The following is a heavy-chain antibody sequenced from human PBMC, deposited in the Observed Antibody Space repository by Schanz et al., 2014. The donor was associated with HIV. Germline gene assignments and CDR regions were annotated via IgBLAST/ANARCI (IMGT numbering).Heavy chain of an antibody. CDR3: AKVGRIYSTTWIDY. J-gene: IGHJ4*02. CDR2: ISYDGINK. V-gene: IGHV3-30-3*01. Sequence: QVQLVESGGGVVQPGRSLRLSCAVSGFTFSHYAMHWVRQAPGKGLEWVAVISYDGINKNYADSVRGRFTISRDNSKNTLYLQMNSLRREDTAVYYCAKVGRIYSTTWIDYWGQGTLVTVSS. D-gene: IGHD2-2*01. CDR1: GFTFSHYA.